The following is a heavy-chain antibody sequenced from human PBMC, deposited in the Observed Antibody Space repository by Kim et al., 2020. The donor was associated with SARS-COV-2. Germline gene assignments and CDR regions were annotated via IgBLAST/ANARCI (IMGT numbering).Heavy chain of an antibody. CDR1: GFTFSSYG. V-gene: IGHV3-30*18. J-gene: IGHJ6*02. CDR2: ISYDGSNK. CDR3: AKESGSGSYYSWTYSSYGMDV. D-gene: IGHD3-10*01. Sequence: GGSLRLSCAASGFTFSSYGMHWVRQAPGKGLEWVAVISYDGSNKYYADSVKGRFTISRDNSKNTLYLQMNSLRAEDTAVYYCAKESGSGSYYSWTYSSYGMDVWGQGTTVTVSS.